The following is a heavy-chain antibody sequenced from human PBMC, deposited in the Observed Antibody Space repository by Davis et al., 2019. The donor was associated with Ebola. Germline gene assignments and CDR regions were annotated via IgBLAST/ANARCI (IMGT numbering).Heavy chain of an antibody. CDR3: AKVGPPLDNDILTGYYLMYSFDD. CDR2: ISGSGGST. J-gene: IGHJ4*02. Sequence: GGSLRLSCAASGFTFSSYAMSWVRQAPGKGLEWVSAISGSGGSTYYADSVKGRFTISRDNSKNTLYLQMNSLRAEDTAVYYCAKVGPPLDNDILTGYYLMYSFDDWGQGTLVTVSS. CDR1: GFTFSSYA. V-gene: IGHV3-23*01. D-gene: IGHD3-9*01.